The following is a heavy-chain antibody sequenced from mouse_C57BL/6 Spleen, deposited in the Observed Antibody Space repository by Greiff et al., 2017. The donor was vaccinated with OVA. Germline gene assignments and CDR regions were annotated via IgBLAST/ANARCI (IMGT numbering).Heavy chain of an antibody. CDR1: GYTFTSYW. CDR3: AREGSSSGDY. J-gene: IGHJ2*01. D-gene: IGHD1-3*01. CDR2: IDPSDSET. V-gene: IGHV1-52*01. Sequence: QVQLQQPGAELVRPGSSVKLSCKASGYTFTSYWMHWVKQRPIQGLEWIGNIDPSDSETPYNHKFKDKATLTVDKSSSTAYMQLSSLTSEDSAVYYCAREGSSSGDYWGQGTTLTVSS.